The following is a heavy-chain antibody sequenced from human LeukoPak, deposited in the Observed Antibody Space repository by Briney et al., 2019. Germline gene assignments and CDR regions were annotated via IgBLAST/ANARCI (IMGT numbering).Heavy chain of an antibody. Sequence: GGSLRLSCAASGFTFGSYGMHWVRQAPGKGLEWVAVISYDGSNKYYADSVKGRSTISRDNSKNTLYLQMNSLRAEDTAVYYCAKISIVATIVYGMDVWGKGTTVTVSS. CDR1: GFTFGSYG. J-gene: IGHJ6*04. CDR2: ISYDGSNK. CDR3: AKISIVATIVYGMDV. V-gene: IGHV3-30*18. D-gene: IGHD5-12*01.